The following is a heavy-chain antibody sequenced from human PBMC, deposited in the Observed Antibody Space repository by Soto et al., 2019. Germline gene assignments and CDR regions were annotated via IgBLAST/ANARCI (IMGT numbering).Heavy chain of an antibody. J-gene: IGHJ6*03. CDR2: INAGNGNT. Sequence: QVQLVQSGAEVKKPGASVKVSCKASGYTFTSYAMHWVRQAPGQRLEWMGWINAGNGNTKYSQKFTGRVPITRDTSASTAYMELSSLRSEDTAVYYCARDKGYCSSTSCPSWYYYYYMDVWGKGTTVTVSS. CDR1: GYTFTSYA. V-gene: IGHV1-3*01. CDR3: ARDKGYCSSTSCPSWYYYYYMDV. D-gene: IGHD2-2*01.